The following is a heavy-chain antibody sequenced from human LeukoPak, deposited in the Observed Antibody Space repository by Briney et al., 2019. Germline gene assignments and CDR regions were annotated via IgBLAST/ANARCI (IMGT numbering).Heavy chain of an antibody. CDR2: VYSSGST. CDR1: GGSISNYY. V-gene: IGHV4-59*08. CDR3: ARLPGRSAVITTTSDY. J-gene: IGHJ4*02. D-gene: IGHD4/OR15-4a*01. Sequence: SETLSLTCTVSGGSISNYYWTWIRQPPGKGLEWIGNVYSSGSTNYNPSLKSRVTISVDTSKDQFSLRLRSVTAADTAVYYCARLPGRSAVITTTSDYWGQGTLVTVSS.